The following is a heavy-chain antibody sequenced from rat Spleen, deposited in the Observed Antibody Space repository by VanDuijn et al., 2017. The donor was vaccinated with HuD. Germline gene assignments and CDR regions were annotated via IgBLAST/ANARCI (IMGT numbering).Heavy chain of an antibody. D-gene: IGHD1-4*01. CDR2: FSYDGGTT. J-gene: IGHJ2*01. CDR1: GFTFSDYY. CDR3: TTEPGYNSYFAY. V-gene: IGHV5-20*01. Sequence: EVQLVESGGGLVQPGRSLRLSCVASGFTFSDYYMAWVRQAPTRGLGWVASFSYDGGTTYYRDSVKGRFTISRDNAKSSLYLQMDSLRSEDTATYYCTTEPGYNSYFAYWGQGVMVTVSS.